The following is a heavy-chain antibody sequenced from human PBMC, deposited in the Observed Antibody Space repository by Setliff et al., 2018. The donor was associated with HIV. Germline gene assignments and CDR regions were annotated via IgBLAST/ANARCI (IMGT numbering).Heavy chain of an antibody. CDR3: AKDHKDSSGWVDYYYYYYMDV. CDR1: GVSFSGRT. CDR2: VSSTSTYR. J-gene: IGHJ6*03. D-gene: IGHD6-19*01. Sequence: GGSLRLSCEGSGVSFSGRTLSWVRQAPGKGLEWVSSVSSTSTYRYYADSVQGRFTISRDNAKNSLYLQMDNLRAEDSGVYYCAKDHKDSSGWVDYYYYYYMDVWGKGTTVTV. V-gene: IGHV3-21*01.